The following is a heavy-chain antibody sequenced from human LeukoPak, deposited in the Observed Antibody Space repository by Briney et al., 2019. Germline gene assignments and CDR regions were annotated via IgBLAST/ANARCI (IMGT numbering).Heavy chain of an antibody. J-gene: IGHJ6*03. CDR1: GLTFSSYS. CDR2: ISSSSSYI. Sequence: PGGSLRLSCAASGLTFSSYSMNWVRRAPGKGLEWVSSISSSSSYIYYADSVKGRFTISRDNAKNSLYLQMNSLRAEDTAVYYCARVERGYHLILRKDYYYYMDVWGKGTTVTVSS. CDR3: ARVERGYHLILRKDYYYYMDV. D-gene: IGHD5-12*01. V-gene: IGHV3-21*01.